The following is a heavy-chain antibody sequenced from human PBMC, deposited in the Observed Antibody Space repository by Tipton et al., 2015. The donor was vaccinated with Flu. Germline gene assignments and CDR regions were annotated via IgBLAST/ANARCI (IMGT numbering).Heavy chain of an antibody. Sequence: TLSLTCAVYGGSFSGYYWSWIRQPPGKGLEWIGEINHSGSTNYNPSLKSRVTISVDTSKNQFSLKLSSVTAADTAVYYCARGRSGYSSTFDPWGQGTLVTVSS. D-gene: IGHD5-18*01. CDR1: GGSFSGYY. V-gene: IGHV4-34*01. CDR2: INHSGST. J-gene: IGHJ5*02. CDR3: ARGRSGYSSTFDP.